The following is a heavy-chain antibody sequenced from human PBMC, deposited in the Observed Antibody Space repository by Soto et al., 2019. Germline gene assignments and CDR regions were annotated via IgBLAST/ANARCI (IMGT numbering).Heavy chain of an antibody. CDR1: GFTFSSYW. D-gene: IGHD2-15*01. CDR3: ARVSVPARYCSGGSCSPNIDY. V-gene: IGHV3-74*01. J-gene: IGHJ4*02. Sequence: EVQLVESGGGLVQPGGSLRLSCAASGFTFSSYWMHWVRQAPGKGLVWVSRINSDGSSTSYADSVKGRFTISRDNAKNTLYLQMNSLRAEDTAVYYCARVSVPARYCSGGSCSPNIDYWGQGTLVTVSS. CDR2: INSDGSST.